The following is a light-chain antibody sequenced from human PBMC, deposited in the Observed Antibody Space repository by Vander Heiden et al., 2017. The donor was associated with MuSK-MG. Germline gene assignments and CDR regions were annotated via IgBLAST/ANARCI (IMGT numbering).Light chain of an antibody. CDR1: QGSSNS. CDR3: LQDESTPWT. CDR2: AAY. J-gene: IGKJ1*01. V-gene: IGKV1-NL1*01. Sequence: DIQMPQSPSSLSASVGDRVTITCRASQGSSNSLAWYQQKPGKAPKLLRYAAYRLESGVPSRFSGSGSGTDYTLTISSLQPEDFATYDCLQDESTPWTFGQGTKVEIK.